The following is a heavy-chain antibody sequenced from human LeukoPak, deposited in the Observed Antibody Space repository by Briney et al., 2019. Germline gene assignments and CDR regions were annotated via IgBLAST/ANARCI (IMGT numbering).Heavy chain of an antibody. D-gene: IGHD5-12*01. J-gene: IGHJ4*02. Sequence: GGSLRLSCAASGFTFNIAWMTWVRQAPGKGLEWVGRIKSETEGGTTDYAAPVKSRFTISRDDSKTTLYLQMNSLKTEDSAMYYCATFSSGYDFLFDYWGQGTLVTVSS. CDR3: ATFSSGYDFLFDY. CDR2: IKSETEGGTT. CDR1: GFTFNIAW. V-gene: IGHV3-15*01.